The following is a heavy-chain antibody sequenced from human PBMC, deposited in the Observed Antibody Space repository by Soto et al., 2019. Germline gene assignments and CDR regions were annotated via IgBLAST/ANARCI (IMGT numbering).Heavy chain of an antibody. CDR2: ISSSSSYI. V-gene: IGHV3-21*01. CDR1: GFTFSSYS. CDR3: ERGYCRSTSCYNFDY. Sequence: PGGFLRLSCAASGFTFSSYSMNWVRQAPGKGLEWVSSISSSSSYIYYADSVKGRFTISRDNAKNSLYLQMNSLRAEDTAVYYCERGYCRSTSCYNFDYWGQGTLVTVSS. J-gene: IGHJ4*02. D-gene: IGHD2-2*01.